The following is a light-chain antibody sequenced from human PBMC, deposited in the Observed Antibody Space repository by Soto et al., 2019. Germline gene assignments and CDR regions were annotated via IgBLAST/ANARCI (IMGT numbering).Light chain of an antibody. J-gene: IGKJ1*01. CDR3: QQYGSSPRT. Sequence: EIVLTQSPATLSLSPGERATLSCRASQSVSSNYLAWYQQKPGQAPRRLIFAASSRNTGIPDRFSGSGSGTDFTLTISRLEPEDFAVYHCQQYGSSPRTFGQGTKVEIK. CDR2: AAS. CDR1: QSVSSNY. V-gene: IGKV3-20*01.